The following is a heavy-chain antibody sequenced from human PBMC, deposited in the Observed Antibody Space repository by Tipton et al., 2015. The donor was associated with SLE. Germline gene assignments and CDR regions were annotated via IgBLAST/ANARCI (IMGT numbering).Heavy chain of an antibody. J-gene: IGHJ3*02. V-gene: IGHV4-59*11. CDR1: GGSINNHY. CDR2: VFYNGHI. Sequence: TLSLTCTVSGGSINNHYWNWIRQSPGKGLEWIGFVFYNGHINYNPSLQSRVTMSVDMSKNQFSLRLTSVTAADTAVYYCARTLGAIAHTVYDAFDIWGQGKVVTVSS. CDR3: ARTLGAIAHTVYDAFDI. D-gene: IGHD1-26*01.